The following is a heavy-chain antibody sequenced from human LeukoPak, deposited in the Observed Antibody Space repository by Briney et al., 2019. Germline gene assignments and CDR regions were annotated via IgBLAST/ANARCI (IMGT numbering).Heavy chain of an antibody. CDR1: GFTFSNYA. Sequence: GGSLRLSCAASGFTFSNYAMSWVRQAPGKGLEWVSGISGGSTYYADSVKGRFTISRDNSKNTLYLQMDSLRAEDTAVYYCAKAAGSGSQIPFDFWGQGTLVTVSS. CDR3: AKAAGSGSQIPFDF. CDR2: ISGGST. J-gene: IGHJ4*02. D-gene: IGHD3-10*01. V-gene: IGHV3-23*01.